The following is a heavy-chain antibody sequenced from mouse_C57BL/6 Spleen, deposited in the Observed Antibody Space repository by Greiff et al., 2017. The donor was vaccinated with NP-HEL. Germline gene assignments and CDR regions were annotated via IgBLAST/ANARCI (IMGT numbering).Heavy chain of an antibody. D-gene: IGHD2-5*01. CDR2: IYPGDGDT. Sequence: VQLQQSGPELVKPGASVKISCEASGYAFSSSWMNWVKQRPGKGLEWIGRIYPGDGDTNYNGKFKGKATLTADKSSSTAYMQLSSLTSEDSAVYFCARRDYSNYYYAMDYWGQGTSVTVSS. V-gene: IGHV1-82*01. CDR3: ARRDYSNYYYAMDY. CDR1: GYAFSSSW. J-gene: IGHJ4*01.